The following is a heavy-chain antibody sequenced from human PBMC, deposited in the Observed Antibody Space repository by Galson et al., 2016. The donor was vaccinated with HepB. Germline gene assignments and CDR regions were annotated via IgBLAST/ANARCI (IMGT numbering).Heavy chain of an antibody. CDR1: GFNFSSYG. V-gene: IGHV3-33*01. D-gene: IGHD4-17*01. J-gene: IGHJ3*02. CDR2: IWYDGSNK. Sequence: SLRLSCAASGFNFSSYGMHWVPQAPGKGLQWVAFIWYDGSNKYSADSVKGRFTISRDNAKNTVYLQMDSLRVEDTAVYYCARESSDYALGYAFDIWGQGTMVTVSS. CDR3: ARESSDYALGYAFDI.